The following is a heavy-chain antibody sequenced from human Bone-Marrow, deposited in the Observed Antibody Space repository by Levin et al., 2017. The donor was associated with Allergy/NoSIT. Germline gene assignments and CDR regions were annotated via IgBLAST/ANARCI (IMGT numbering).Heavy chain of an antibody. D-gene: IGHD2-15*01. CDR2: ISDSGG. CDR3: TKGGGEDCRGGGCYHDY. J-gene: IGHJ4*02. V-gene: IGHV3-23*01. Sequence: GGSLRLSCAASGFTFSSYAMSWVRQAPGKGLEWVSAISDSGGNYADSVKGRFTISRDNSKNALYLQMNSLRAEDTAVYYCTKGGGEDCRGGGCYHDYWGQGTLVTGSS. CDR1: GFTFSSYA.